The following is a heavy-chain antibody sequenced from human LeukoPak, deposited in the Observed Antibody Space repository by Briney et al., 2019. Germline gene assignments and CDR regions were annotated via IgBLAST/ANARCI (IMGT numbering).Heavy chain of an antibody. CDR3: AKKGATTGDFDY. J-gene: IGHJ4*02. V-gene: IGHV3-23*01. D-gene: IGHD1-26*01. Sequence: PGGSLRLSCAASGDTFSNFLMTWVRQAPGKGPEWVSAISGSGGDTYYADSVKGRFTISRDNSKNTLYLQMNSLRAEDAAVYYCAKKGATTGDFDYWGQGTLVTVSS. CDR1: GDTFSNFL. CDR2: ISGSGGDT.